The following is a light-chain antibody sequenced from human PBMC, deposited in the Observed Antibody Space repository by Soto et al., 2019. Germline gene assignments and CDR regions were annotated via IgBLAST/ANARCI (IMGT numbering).Light chain of an antibody. Sequence: DIQMTQSPSTLSASVGDRVIITCRASQSMDSWLAWYQQKPGKAPKLLIYKPSTLKTGVPSRFSGSGSGTEFTLTISSLQPDDFATYYCQQYSRYSWTFGQGTRV. CDR2: KPS. CDR3: QQYSRYSWT. CDR1: QSMDSW. J-gene: IGKJ1*01. V-gene: IGKV1-5*03.